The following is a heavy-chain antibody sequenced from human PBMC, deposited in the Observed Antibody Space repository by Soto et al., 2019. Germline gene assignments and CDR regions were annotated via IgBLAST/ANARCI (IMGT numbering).Heavy chain of an antibody. CDR2: IYYSGST. Sequence: SETLSLTCTVSGGYISSYYWSWIRQPPGKGLEWIGYIYYSGSTNYNPSLKSRVTISVDTSKNQFSLKLSPVTAADTAVYYCARRYGGNFDYWGQGTLVTVSS. V-gene: IGHV4-59*08. CDR1: GGYISSYY. CDR3: ARRYGGNFDY. D-gene: IGHD5-12*01. J-gene: IGHJ4*02.